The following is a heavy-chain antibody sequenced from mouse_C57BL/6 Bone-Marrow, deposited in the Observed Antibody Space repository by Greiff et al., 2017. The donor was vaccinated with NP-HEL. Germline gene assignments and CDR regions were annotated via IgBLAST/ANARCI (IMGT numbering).Heavy chain of an antibody. CDR2: ISSGGSYT. CDR3: ARQWLLYAMDY. V-gene: IGHV5-6*01. CDR1: GFTFSSYG. J-gene: IGHJ4*01. Sequence: EVQLVESGGDLVKPGGSLKLSCAASGFTFSSYGMSWVRQTPDKRLEWVATISSGGSYTYYPDSVKGRFTISRDNAKNTLYLQMSSLKSEDTAMYYCARQWLLYAMDYWGQGTSVTVSS. D-gene: IGHD2-3*01.